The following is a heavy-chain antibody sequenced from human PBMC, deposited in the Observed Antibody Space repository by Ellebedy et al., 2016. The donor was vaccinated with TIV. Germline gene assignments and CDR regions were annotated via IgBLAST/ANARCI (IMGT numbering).Heavy chain of an antibody. D-gene: IGHD4-17*01. Sequence: GESLKISXAVPGFSLSNHWMHWVRQAPGTGLVWVPRIITDGSSASYADSVKGRFTISRDNAKNTLYLQMNSLRAEDTAVYYCARLGNDDYGPWGQGTLVTVSS. CDR2: IITDGSSA. J-gene: IGHJ5*02. CDR3: ARLGNDDYGP. CDR1: GFSLSNHW. V-gene: IGHV3-74*01.